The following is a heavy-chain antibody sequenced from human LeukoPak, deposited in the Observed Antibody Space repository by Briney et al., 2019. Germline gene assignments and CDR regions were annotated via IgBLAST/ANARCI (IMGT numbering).Heavy chain of an antibody. CDR1: ADSVSRSDSY. CDR2: IYYSGRT. Sequence: SETLSLTCSVSADSVSRSDSYWDWIRQPPGKGLEWIGTIYYSGRTYYSPSLKSRVTLSVDTSSNQFSLNLRSVNAADTAVYYCARRRYYDGSGYLQWGQGTLLSVSS. D-gene: IGHD3-22*01. J-gene: IGHJ1*01. V-gene: IGHV4-39*01. CDR3: ARRRYYDGSGYLQ.